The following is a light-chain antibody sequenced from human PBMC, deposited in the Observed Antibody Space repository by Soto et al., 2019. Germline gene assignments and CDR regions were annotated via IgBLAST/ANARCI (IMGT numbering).Light chain of an antibody. CDR1: QTVGDN. J-gene: IGKJ1*01. Sequence: ETAMTQSPVTLSLSPGERATLPCRASQTVGDNVAWYRQKPGQPPSLLIYGASTRAPGVPARFSGSGSGTDFILTISSLQSEDFGFYYCQQRSNWPRTFGQGTKV. V-gene: IGKV3-15*01. CDR3: QQRSNWPRT. CDR2: GAS.